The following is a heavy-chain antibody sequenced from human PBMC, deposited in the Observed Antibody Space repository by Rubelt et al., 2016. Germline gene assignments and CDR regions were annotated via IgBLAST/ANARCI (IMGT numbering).Heavy chain of an antibody. Sequence: QVQLVQSGAEVKKPGASVKVSCKASGYTFTTYGIHWVRQAPGQGLEWMGWISAYNGNTNHAKKLQGRVTRTTDTSTSTAYMELRSLRSDDTAVYYCAREAYSGRYPLIDYWGQGTLVTVSS. D-gene: IGHD1-26*01. J-gene: IGHJ4*02. CDR3: AREAYSGRYPLIDY. CDR1: GYTFTTYG. CDR2: ISAYNGNT. V-gene: IGHV1-18*01.